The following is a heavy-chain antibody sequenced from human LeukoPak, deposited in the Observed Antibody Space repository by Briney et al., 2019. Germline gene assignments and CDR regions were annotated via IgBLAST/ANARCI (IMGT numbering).Heavy chain of an antibody. D-gene: IGHD5-12*01. CDR1: GYTFTGYF. CDR3: AKDRAVATIGGIDY. J-gene: IGHJ4*02. V-gene: IGHV1-2*02. CDR2: INPNSGGT. Sequence: ASVKVSCKASGYTFTGYFMQCVRQAPGQGLEWMGWINPNSGGTNYAQKFQGRVTMTRDTSISTVYMELSRLRSDDTAVYYCAKDRAVATIGGIDYWGQGTLVTVSS.